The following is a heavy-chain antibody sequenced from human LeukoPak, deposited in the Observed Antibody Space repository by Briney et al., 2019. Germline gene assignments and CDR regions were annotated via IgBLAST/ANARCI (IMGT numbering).Heavy chain of an antibody. J-gene: IGHJ4*02. CDR1: GGSISSYY. CDR2: IYYSGST. V-gene: IGHV4-59*01. D-gene: IGHD3-16*02. Sequence: PSETLSLTCTVSGGSISSYYWSWIRQPPGKGLEWIGYIYYSGSTNYNPSLKSRVTISVDTSKNQLSLKLSSVTAADTAVYYCARDLSYDYVWGSYRYFDYWGQGTLVTVSS. CDR3: ARDLSYDYVWGSYRYFDY.